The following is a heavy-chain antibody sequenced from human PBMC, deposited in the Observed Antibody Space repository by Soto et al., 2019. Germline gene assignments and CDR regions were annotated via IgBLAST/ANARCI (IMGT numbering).Heavy chain of an antibody. CDR3: ARHGITGSYYDAFDI. Sequence: SGTLSLTCSICRLSIVSRPCKWASIRQPPGKGLEWIASIKYSGTTFYNPSLKSRVTLSVDTSKNQFALKLSSATAAETAVYYCARHGITGSYYDAFDIWGQGTMVT. J-gene: IGHJ3*02. V-gene: IGHV4-39*01. CDR1: RLSIVSRPCK. CDR2: IKYSGTT. D-gene: IGHD1-26*01.